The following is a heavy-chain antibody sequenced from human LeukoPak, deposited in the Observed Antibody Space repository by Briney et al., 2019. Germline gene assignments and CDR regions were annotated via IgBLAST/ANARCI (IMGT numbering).Heavy chain of an antibody. CDR3: ARGAPSSPFYDYVWGSLDAFDI. J-gene: IGHJ3*02. D-gene: IGHD3-16*01. V-gene: IGHV3-21*01. Sequence: GGSLRLSCAASGFTFSNYSMNWVRQAPGKGLEWVSSISSSSSYIYYADSVKGRFTISRDNAKNSLYLQMNSLRAEDTAVYYCARGAPSSPFYDYVWGSLDAFDIWGQGTMVTVSS. CDR1: GFTFSNYS. CDR2: ISSSSSYI.